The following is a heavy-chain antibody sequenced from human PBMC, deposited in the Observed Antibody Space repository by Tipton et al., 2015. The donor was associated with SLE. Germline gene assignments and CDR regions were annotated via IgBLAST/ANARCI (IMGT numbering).Heavy chain of an antibody. CDR3: ARGTFPAAGAFDI. J-gene: IGHJ3*02. CDR1: GGSFSGYY. CDR2: INHSGST. V-gene: IGHV4-34*01. Sequence: TLSLTCAVYGGSFSGYYWSWIRQPPGKGLEWIGEINHSGSTNYNPSLKSRVTISVDTSKNQFSLKLSSVTAADTAVYYCARGTFPAAGAFDIWGQGTMVTVFS. D-gene: IGHD2-2*01.